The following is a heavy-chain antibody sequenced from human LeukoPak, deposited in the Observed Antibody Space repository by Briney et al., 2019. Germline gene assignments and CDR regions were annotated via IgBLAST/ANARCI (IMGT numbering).Heavy chain of an antibody. Sequence: GESLKISCKGSGYSFTSYSIGWVRPIPGKGLEWMGIIYPGDSDTRYSPSFQGQVTISADKSITTAYLQWSSLKASDTAMYYCARQVNGGNFDYWGQGTLVTVSS. CDR3: ARQVNGGNFDY. J-gene: IGHJ4*02. D-gene: IGHD4-23*01. CDR1: GYSFTSYS. CDR2: IYPGDSDT. V-gene: IGHV5-51*01.